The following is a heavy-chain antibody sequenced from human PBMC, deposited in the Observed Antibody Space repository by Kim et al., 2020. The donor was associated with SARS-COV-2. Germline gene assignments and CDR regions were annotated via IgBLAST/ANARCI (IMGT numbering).Heavy chain of an antibody. J-gene: IGHJ5*02. CDR3: ATSTTVTTSGWLDP. D-gene: IGHD4-17*01. Sequence: AQEFPGRVTMTEDTSTDTAYMELSSLRSEDTAVYYCATSTTVTTSGWLDPWGQGTLVTVSS. V-gene: IGHV1-24*01.